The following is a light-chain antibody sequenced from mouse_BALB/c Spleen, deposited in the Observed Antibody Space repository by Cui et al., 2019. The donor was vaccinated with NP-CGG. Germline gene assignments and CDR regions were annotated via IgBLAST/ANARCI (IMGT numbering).Light chain of an antibody. J-gene: IGLJ1*01. CDR3: ALWYSNHWV. CDR1: IGAVTTINY. Sequence: QAVVTQESALTTSPGETDTLTCRSSIGAVTTINYANWVQEKPDHLFTGLIGGTNNRVPGVPARFSGSLIGDKAALTITGAQTEDEAIYFCALWYSNHWVFGGGTKLTVL. CDR2: GTN. V-gene: IGLV1*01.